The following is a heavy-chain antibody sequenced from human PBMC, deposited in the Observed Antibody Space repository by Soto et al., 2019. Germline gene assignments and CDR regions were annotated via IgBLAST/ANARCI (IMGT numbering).Heavy chain of an antibody. CDR3: ARADSSDYYYYGMDV. CDR1: GFTFSSYS. J-gene: IGHJ6*02. CDR2: ISSSSSTI. Sequence: VQLVESGGGLVQPGGSLRPSCAASGFTFSSYSMNWVRQAPGKGLEWVSYISSSSSTIYYADSVKGRFTISRDNAKNSLYLQMNSLRDEDTAVYYCARADSSDYYYYGMDVWGQGTTVTVSS. V-gene: IGHV3-48*02. D-gene: IGHD6-6*01.